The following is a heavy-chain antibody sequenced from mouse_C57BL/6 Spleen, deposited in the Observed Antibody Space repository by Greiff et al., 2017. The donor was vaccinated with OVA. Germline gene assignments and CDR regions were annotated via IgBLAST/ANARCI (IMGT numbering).Heavy chain of an antibody. Sequence: QVQLKESGPGLVAPSQSLSITCTVSGFSLTSYGVSWVRQPPGKGLEWLGVIWGEGSTHYHSALISRLSISKDNSKSQVFLTLNSLQTDDTATYYCAKVYDGYYYCDYWGQGTTLTVSS. CDR2: IWGEGST. CDR3: AKVYDGYYYCDY. D-gene: IGHD2-3*01. CDR1: GFSLTSYG. V-gene: IGHV2-3*01. J-gene: IGHJ2*01.